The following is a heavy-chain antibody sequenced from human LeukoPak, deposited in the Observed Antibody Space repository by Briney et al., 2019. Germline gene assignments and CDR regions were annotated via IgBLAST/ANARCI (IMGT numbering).Heavy chain of an antibody. D-gene: IGHD6-13*01. CDR1: GFTFSSYG. Sequence: GGSLRLSCAASGFTFSSYGMHWVRQAPGKGLEWVAVISYDGSNKYYADSVKGRFTISRDNSKNTLYLQMNSLRAEDTAVYYCAKDRGIYSSRGGFDYWGQGTLVTVSS. CDR3: AKDRGIYSSRGGFDY. J-gene: IGHJ4*02. V-gene: IGHV3-30*18. CDR2: ISYDGSNK.